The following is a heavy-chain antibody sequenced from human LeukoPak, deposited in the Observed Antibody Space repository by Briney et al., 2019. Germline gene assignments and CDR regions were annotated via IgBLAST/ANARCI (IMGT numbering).Heavy chain of an antibody. V-gene: IGHV3-48*04. CDR2: ISSSGNTI. J-gene: IGHJ6*03. CDR1: GFTFSSYW. CDR3: ARVLRYCSGGNCYSGGLGYMDV. D-gene: IGHD2-15*01. Sequence: GGSLRLSCAASGFTFSSYWMSWVRQAPGKGLESISYISSSGNTIYYADSVRGRFTISRDNAKNSLFLQMNSLRAEDTAVYYCARVLRYCSGGNCYSGGLGYMDVWGKGTTVTISS.